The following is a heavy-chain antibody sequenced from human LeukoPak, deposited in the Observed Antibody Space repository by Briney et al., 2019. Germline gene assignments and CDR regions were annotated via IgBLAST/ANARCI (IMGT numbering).Heavy chain of an antibody. CDR1: GYRFTDYN. V-gene: IGHV1-2*02. Sequence: GASVKVSCKASGYRFTDYNMQWVRQAPGQGFEWMGWIISNSGVTKYAQKFQGRVTVTWDTSTSTAYMELRRLTSDDTAVYYCARDVTGDGLVYLDTWGLGTLVTVSS. J-gene: IGHJ4*02. CDR2: IISNSGVT. CDR3: ARDVTGDGLVYLDT. D-gene: IGHD7-27*01.